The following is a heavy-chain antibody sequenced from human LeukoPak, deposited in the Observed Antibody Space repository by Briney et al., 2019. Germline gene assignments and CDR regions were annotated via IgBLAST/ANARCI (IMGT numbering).Heavy chain of an antibody. CDR1: GSTFSSYE. CDR3: ARDLSPGWVSNWFDP. CDR2: ISSSGSTI. J-gene: IGHJ5*02. D-gene: IGHD3-16*02. V-gene: IGHV3-48*03. Sequence: GGSLRLSCAAPGSTFSSYEMNWVRQAPGKGLEWVSYISSSGSTIYYADSVKGRFTISRDNAKNSLYLQMNSLRAEDTAVYYCARDLSPGWVSNWFDPWGQGTLVTVSS.